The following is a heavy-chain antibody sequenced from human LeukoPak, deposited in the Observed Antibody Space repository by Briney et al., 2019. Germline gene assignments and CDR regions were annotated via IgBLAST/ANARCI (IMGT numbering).Heavy chain of an antibody. CDR1: GFTFSNCA. D-gene: IGHD2-8*01. CDR3: AKGEALVYATVNWFDP. CDR2: ISGSVTTT. J-gene: IGHJ5*02. Sequence: GGSLRLSCGASGFTFSNCAMSWVRQAPGKGLEWVSVISGSVTTTNYGDSVRVRFTIPRDNSKTALFVRMNDLRAEDTAVYYCAKGEALVYATVNWFDPWGQGTLVTVSS. V-gene: IGHV3-23*01.